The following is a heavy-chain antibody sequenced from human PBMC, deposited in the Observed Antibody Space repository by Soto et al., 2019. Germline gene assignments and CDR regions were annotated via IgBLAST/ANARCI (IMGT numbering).Heavy chain of an antibody. CDR2: IIPIFGTA. J-gene: IGHJ5*02. Sequence: SVKVSCKASGGTFSSYAISWVRQAPGQGLEWMGGIIPIFGTANYAQKFQGRVTITADESTSTAYMELSSLRSEDTAVYYCANLYSSVGWFDPWGQGTLVTVSS. V-gene: IGHV1-69*13. CDR1: GGTFSSYA. D-gene: IGHD6-19*01. CDR3: ANLYSSVGWFDP.